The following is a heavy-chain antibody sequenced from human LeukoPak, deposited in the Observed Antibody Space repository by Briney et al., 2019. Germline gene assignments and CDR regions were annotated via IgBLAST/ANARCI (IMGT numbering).Heavy chain of an antibody. V-gene: IGHV1-24*01. CDR3: ATAWEPAAFVDY. D-gene: IGHD1-26*01. CDR1: GYTLTELS. CDR2: FDPEDGET. J-gene: IGHJ4*02. Sequence: ASVKVSCQVSGYTLTELSMHLVRQAPGKGLEWMGGFDPEDGETIYAQKFQGRVTMTEDTSTDTAYMELSSLRSEDTAVYYCATAWEPAAFVDYWGQGTLVTVSS.